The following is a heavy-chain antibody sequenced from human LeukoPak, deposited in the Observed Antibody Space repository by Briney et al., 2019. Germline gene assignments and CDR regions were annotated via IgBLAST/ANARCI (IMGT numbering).Heavy chain of an antibody. J-gene: IGHJ4*02. CDR1: GFTFSSYA. V-gene: IGHV3-23*01. Sequence: GGSLRLSCAASGFTFSSYAMSWVRQAPGKGLEWVSAISGSGGSTYYADSVKGRFTISRDNSKNTLYLQMNSLRAEDTAVYYCAKASRLMYSSGWYRNYFDYWGQGTLVTVSS. D-gene: IGHD6-19*01. CDR2: ISGSGGST. CDR3: AKASRLMYSSGWYRNYFDY.